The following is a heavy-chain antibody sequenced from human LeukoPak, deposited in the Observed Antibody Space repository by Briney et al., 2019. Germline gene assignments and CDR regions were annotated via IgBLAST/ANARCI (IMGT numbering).Heavy chain of an antibody. D-gene: IGHD3-22*01. V-gene: IGHV3-66*01. CDR2: MYSGGST. J-gene: IGHJ6*02. CDR1: GFIVSNNY. Sequence: GGSLRLSCAASGFIVSNNYMNWVRHAPGRGLEWVSVMYSGGSTYYADSVKGRFIISRENSKNTLYLQMNTLRAEDTAVYYCARDLASSGPYGMDVWGQGTTVTVSS. CDR3: ARDLASSGPYGMDV.